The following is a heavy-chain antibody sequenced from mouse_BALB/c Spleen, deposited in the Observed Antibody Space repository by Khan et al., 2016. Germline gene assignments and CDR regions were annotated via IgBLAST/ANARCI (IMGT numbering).Heavy chain of an antibody. CDR2: IDPFNGGT. J-gene: IGHJ4*01. D-gene: IGHD1-1*01. V-gene: IGHV1S135*01. Sequence: VQLQQSGPELMKPGASVKISCEASGYSFTSYYMHWVKQSHGKSLEWIGYIDPFNGGTSYNQKFKGKATLTVDKSSSTAYMHLSSLTSEDSAVYYCASSTQSFYAMDYWGQGTSVTVSS. CDR1: GYSFTSYY. CDR3: ASSTQSFYAMDY.